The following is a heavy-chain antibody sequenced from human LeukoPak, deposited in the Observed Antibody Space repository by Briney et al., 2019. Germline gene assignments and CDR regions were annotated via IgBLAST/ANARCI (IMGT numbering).Heavy chain of an antibody. CDR1: GGTFSSYA. CDR3: ARRYYDSSGDI. J-gene: IGHJ3*02. V-gene: IGHV1-69*05. Sequence: SVKVSCKASGGTFSSYAICLVRQAPGQGLEWMGGIIPIFGTANYAQKFQGRVTITTDESTSTAYMELSSLGSEDTAVYYCARRYYDSSGDIWGQGTMVTVSS. D-gene: IGHD3-22*01. CDR2: IIPIFGTA.